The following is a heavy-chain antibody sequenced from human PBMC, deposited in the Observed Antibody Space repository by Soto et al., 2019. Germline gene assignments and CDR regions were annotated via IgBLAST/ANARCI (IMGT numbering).Heavy chain of an antibody. J-gene: IGHJ3*02. Sequence: EVQLLESGGGLVQPGGSLRLSCAASGFTFSSYAMSWVRQAPGKGLEWVSAISGSGGSTYYADSVKGRFTISRDNSKNTLYLQMNSLRAEDTAVYYCAKAWAWLQLASDAFDIWGQGTMVTVSS. CDR1: GFTFSSYA. CDR3: AKAWAWLQLASDAFDI. CDR2: ISGSGGST. D-gene: IGHD5-12*01. V-gene: IGHV3-23*01.